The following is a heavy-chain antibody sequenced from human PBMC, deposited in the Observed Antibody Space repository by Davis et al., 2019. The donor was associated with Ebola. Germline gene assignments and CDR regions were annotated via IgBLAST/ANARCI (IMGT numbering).Heavy chain of an antibody. CDR2: IYYTGNT. D-gene: IGHD6-13*01. CDR3: ARRGVDSWYDF. CDR1: GGSIISSSSY. V-gene: IGHV4-39*01. J-gene: IGHJ4*02. Sequence: SETLSLTCTVSGGSIISSSSYWGWIRQPPRKGLECIGTIYYTGNTYYNPSLKSRVTISVDTSKNQFSLKLTSVTAADTAVYYCARRGVDSWYDFWGQGTLVTVSS.